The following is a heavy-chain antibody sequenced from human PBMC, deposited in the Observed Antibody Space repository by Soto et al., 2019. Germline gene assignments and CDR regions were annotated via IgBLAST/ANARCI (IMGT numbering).Heavy chain of an antibody. CDR2: ISGSGGST. CDR1: GFTFSSYA. J-gene: IGHJ5*02. D-gene: IGHD2-8*02. V-gene: IGHV3-23*01. Sequence: GGSLRLSCAASGFTFSSYAMSWVRQAPGKGLEWVSAISGSGGSTYYADSVKGRFTISRDNSKNTLYLQMNSLRAEDTAVYYCAKGLAFSGGYHNWFDPWGQGTLVTVSS. CDR3: AKGLAFSGGYHNWFDP.